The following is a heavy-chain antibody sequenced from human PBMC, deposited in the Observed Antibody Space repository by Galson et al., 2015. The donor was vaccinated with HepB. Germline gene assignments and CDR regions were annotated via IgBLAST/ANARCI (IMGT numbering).Heavy chain of an antibody. V-gene: IGHV4-59*01. CDR2: ISYSGVT. J-gene: IGHJ4*02. Sequence: ETLSLTCTVFGGSISRYYWSWIRQLPGKGLEWIGYISYSGVTNYNPSLKSRVTISIDTSKNQFSLRLTSVTAADTAVFYCARDDASAGGFFDYWGQGTPVTVSS. CDR3: ARDDASAGGFFDY. D-gene: IGHD6-13*01. CDR1: GGSISRYY.